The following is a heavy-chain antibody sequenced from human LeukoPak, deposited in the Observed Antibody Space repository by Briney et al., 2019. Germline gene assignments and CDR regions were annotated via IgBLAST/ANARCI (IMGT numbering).Heavy chain of an antibody. CDR3: ARGLGYCSSTSCPFDY. D-gene: IGHD2-2*01. CDR1: GGTFSSYA. J-gene: IGHJ4*02. CDR2: IIPIFGTA. V-gene: IGHV1-69*13. Sequence: SVTVSCKASGGTFSSYAISWVRQAPGKGLEWMGGIIPIFGTANYAQKFQGRVTITADESTSTAYMELSSLRSEDTAVYYCARGLGYCSSTSCPFDYWGQGTLVTVSS.